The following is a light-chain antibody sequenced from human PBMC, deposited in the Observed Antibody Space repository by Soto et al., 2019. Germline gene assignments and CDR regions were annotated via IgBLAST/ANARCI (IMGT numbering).Light chain of an antibody. J-gene: IGKJ1*01. Sequence: DIQITQSPSTLTSSVLDRFTITCRASQSISSWLAWYQQKPGKAPKLLIYDASSLESGVPSRFSGSGSGTEFTLTICSLQPDDFATYYCQQYNSYSGGTFGQGTKVDIK. CDR1: QSISSW. V-gene: IGKV1-5*01. CDR3: QQYNSYSGGT. CDR2: DAS.